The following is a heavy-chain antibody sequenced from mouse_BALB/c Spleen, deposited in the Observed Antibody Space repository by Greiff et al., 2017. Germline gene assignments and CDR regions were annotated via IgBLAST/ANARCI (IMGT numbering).Heavy chain of an antibody. CDR2: IDPANGNT. V-gene: IGHV14-3*02. D-gene: IGHD1-1*01. Sequence: VQLQQSGAELVKPGASVKLSCTASGFNIKDTYMHWVKQRPEQGLEWIGRIDPANGNTKYDPKFQGKATITADTSSNTAYLQLSSLTSEDTAVYYCAFTTVVGGWYFDVWGAGTTVTVSS. CDR3: AFTTVVGGWYFDV. CDR1: GFNIKDTY. J-gene: IGHJ1*01.